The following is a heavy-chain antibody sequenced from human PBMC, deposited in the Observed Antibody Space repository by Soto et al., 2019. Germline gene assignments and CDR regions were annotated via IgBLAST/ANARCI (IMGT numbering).Heavy chain of an antibody. Sequence: QVQLVQSGAEVKKPGSSVKVSCKASGGTFSSYTISWVRQAPGQGLEWMGGIIPIFGTADYAQKFQGRVTITADESTSPAYMELSSLRSEDTAVYYCAGESLSGCGGDCYSSWFDPWGQGTLVTVSS. CDR1: GGTFSSYT. D-gene: IGHD2-21*02. V-gene: IGHV1-69*12. CDR3: AGESLSGCGGDCYSSWFDP. J-gene: IGHJ5*02. CDR2: IIPIFGTA.